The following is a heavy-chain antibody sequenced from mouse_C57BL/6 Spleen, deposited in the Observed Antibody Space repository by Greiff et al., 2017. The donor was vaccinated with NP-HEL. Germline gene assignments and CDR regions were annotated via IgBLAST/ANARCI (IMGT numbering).Heavy chain of an antibody. D-gene: IGHD2-4*01. CDR2: IHPNSGST. V-gene: IGHV1-64*01. Sequence: QVQLQQPGAELVKPGASVKLSCKASGYTFTSYWMHWVKQRPGQGLEWIGMIHPNSGSTNYNEKFKSKATLTVDKSSITAYMQLSSLTSEDSAVYYCARRGDYDWFAYWGQGTLVTVSA. J-gene: IGHJ3*01. CDR1: GYTFTSYW. CDR3: ARRGDYDWFAY.